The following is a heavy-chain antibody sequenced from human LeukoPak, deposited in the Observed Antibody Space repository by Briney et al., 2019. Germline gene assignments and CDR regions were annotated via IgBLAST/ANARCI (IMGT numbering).Heavy chain of an antibody. V-gene: IGHV1-69*13. CDR3: ARGKVAGTLYFDY. CDR1: GGTFSSYD. CDR2: IIPIFGTA. J-gene: IGHJ4*02. D-gene: IGHD6-19*01. Sequence: ASVKVSCKATGGTFSSYDISWVRQAPGQGLEWMGGIIPIFGTANYAQKFQGRLTITADESTSTAYMELSSLRSEDTAVYYCARGKVAGTLYFDYWGQGTLVTVSS.